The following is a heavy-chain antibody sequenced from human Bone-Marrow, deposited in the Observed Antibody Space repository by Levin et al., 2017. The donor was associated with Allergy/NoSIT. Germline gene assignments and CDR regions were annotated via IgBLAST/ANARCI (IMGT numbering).Heavy chain of an antibody. V-gene: IGHV3-15*07. CDR2: IKSKTDGGTT. J-gene: IGHJ3*02. CDR3: TTDFNGDYDILTGYPPTGAFDI. D-gene: IGHD3-9*01. CDR1: GFTFSNAW. Sequence: GESLKISCAASGFTFSNAWMNWVRQAPGKGLEWVGRIKSKTDGGTTDYAAPVKGRFTISRDDSKNTLYLQMNSLKTEDTAVYYCTTDFNGDYDILTGYPPTGAFDIWGQGTMVTVSS.